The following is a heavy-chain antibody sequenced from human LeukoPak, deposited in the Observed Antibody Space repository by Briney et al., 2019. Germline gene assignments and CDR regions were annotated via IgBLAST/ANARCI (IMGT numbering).Heavy chain of an antibody. CDR2: ISSTSSYI. J-gene: IGHJ4*02. CDR1: GFTFSTYS. V-gene: IGHV3-21*01. Sequence: PGGSLRLSCAASGFTFSTYSMNWVRQAPGKGLEWVPSISSTSSYIYYADSVKGRFTISRDNAQKSLYLQMNSLRAEDTAVYYCARAGYCSGGSCYGSDYWGQGTLVSVSS. D-gene: IGHD2-15*01. CDR3: ARAGYCSGGSCYGSDY.